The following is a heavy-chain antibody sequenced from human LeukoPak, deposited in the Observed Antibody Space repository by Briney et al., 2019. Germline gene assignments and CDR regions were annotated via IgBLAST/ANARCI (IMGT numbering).Heavy chain of an antibody. CDR1: GYTFTNYH. J-gene: IGHJ4*02. Sequence: ASVKVSCKASGYTFTNYHMNRVRQAPGQGLEWMGIINPSGGSTTNAQKFQGRVIMTRVMSTSTVYMELSSLRSEDTAVYFCARYGHSPFFDYWGQGTLVTVSS. CDR2: INPSGGST. V-gene: IGHV1-46*01. CDR3: ARYGHSPFFDY. D-gene: IGHD4-17*01.